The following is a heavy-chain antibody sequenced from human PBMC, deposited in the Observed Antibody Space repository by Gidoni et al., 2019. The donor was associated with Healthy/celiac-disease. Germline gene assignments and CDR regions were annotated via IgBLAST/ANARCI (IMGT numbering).Heavy chain of an antibody. CDR3: AKVIAAAGEPYYYYGMDV. V-gene: IGHV3-30*18. CDR1: GFTFSRYG. Sequence: QVKLVESGGGVVQPGRSLRLSCAASGFTFSRYGMHWVRQAPGKGLEWVAVISYDGSNKYYADSVKGRFTISRDNSKNTLYLQMNSLRAEDTAVYYCAKVIAAAGEPYYYYGMDVWGQGTTVTVSS. D-gene: IGHD6-13*01. J-gene: IGHJ6*02. CDR2: ISYDGSNK.